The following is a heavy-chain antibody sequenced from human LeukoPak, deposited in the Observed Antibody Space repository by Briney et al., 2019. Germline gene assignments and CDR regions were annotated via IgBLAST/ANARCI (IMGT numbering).Heavy chain of an antibody. D-gene: IGHD6-13*01. V-gene: IGHV3-23*01. Sequence: GGSLRLSCAPSGITFNNYGVSWVRQAPGKGLEWVCSISGSAYNTNYADSVKGRFTISRDNYRNTLYLQMNSLRPDDTAIYYCARHSAAGSVAYYFDSWGQGTLVTVSS. CDR2: ISGSAYNT. CDR3: ARHSAAGSVAYYFDS. CDR1: GITFNNYG. J-gene: IGHJ4*02.